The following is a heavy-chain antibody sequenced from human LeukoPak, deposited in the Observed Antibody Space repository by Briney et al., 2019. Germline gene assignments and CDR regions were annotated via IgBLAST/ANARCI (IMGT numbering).Heavy chain of an antibody. J-gene: IGHJ4*02. Sequence: PSETLSLTCAVYGGSFSGYYWSWIRHPPGKGLEWIGEINHIGSTNYNPSLKSRVTISVDTSKNQFSLKLSSVTAADTAVYYCASPGRYGSGRGVIGYWGQGTLVTVSS. D-gene: IGHD3-10*01. CDR1: GGSFSGYY. CDR2: INHIGST. V-gene: IGHV4-34*01. CDR3: ASPGRYGSGRGVIGY.